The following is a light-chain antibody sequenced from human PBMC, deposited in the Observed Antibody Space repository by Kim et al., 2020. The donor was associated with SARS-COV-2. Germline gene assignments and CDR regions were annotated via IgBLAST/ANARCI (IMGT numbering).Light chain of an antibody. V-gene: IGLV3-21*04. J-gene: IGLJ3*02. Sequence: SYELTQPPSVSVAPGKTARITCGGNNIGSKSVHWYQQKPGQTPVLVIYYDSDRPSGIPERFSGSNSGNTATLTISRVEAGDEADYYCQAWDSSSDSALVFGGGTQLTVL. CDR1: NIGSKS. CDR3: QAWDSSSDSALV. CDR2: YDS.